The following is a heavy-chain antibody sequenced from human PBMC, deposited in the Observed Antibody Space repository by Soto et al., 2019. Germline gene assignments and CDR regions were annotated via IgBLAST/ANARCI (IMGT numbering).Heavy chain of an antibody. CDR3: ARAPRYGDLDY. CDR1: GFTFSSYG. CDR2: IWYDGSNK. J-gene: IGHJ4*02. D-gene: IGHD4-17*01. Sequence: QVQLVESGGGVVQPGRSLRLSCAASGFTFSSYGMHWVRQAPGKGLEWVAVIWYDGSNKYYADSVKGRFTISRDNSKNTLYLRMNSLRAEDTAVYYCARAPRYGDLDYWGQGTLVTVSS. V-gene: IGHV3-33*01.